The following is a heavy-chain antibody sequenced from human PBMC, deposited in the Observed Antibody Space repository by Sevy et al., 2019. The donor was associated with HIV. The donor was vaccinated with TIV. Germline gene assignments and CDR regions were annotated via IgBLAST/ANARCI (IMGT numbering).Heavy chain of an antibody. V-gene: IGHV1-69*13. Sequence: ASVKVSCKASGGTFSSYAISWVRQAPGQGLEWMGRIIPIFGTANYAQKFQGRVTITADESTSTASMELSSLRSEDTAVYYCARDPIPYDILTGYQSDDAFDIWGQGTMVTISS. CDR1: GGTFSSYA. D-gene: IGHD3-9*01. J-gene: IGHJ3*02. CDR2: IIPIFGTA. CDR3: ARDPIPYDILTGYQSDDAFDI.